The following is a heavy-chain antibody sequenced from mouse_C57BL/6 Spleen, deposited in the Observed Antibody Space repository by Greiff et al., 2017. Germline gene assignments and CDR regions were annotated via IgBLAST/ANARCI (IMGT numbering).Heavy chain of an antibody. D-gene: IGHD1-1*01. CDR2: IYPGSGST. J-gene: IGHJ2*01. V-gene: IGHV1-55*01. CDR3: ARQAIYYGSSLHLDY. Sequence: QVQLQQPGAELVKPGASVKLSCKASGYTFTSYWINWVKQRPGQGLEWIGDIYPGSGSTNYNEKFKSKATLTVDTSSSTAYMQLSSLTSEDSAVYYCARQAIYYGSSLHLDYWGQGTTLTVSS. CDR1: GYTFTSYW.